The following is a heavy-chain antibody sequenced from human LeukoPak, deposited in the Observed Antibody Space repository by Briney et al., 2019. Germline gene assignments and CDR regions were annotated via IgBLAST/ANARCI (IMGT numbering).Heavy chain of an antibody. CDR1: GFTFCDFG. V-gene: IGHV3-49*03. CDR2: IRSKAFGGTS. CDR3: SRAGRQYQRVDV. J-gene: IGHJ6*02. D-gene: IGHD2-2*01. Sequence: GGSLRLSCTASGFTFCDFGMSWFRQAPGKGLEWVGFIRSKAFGGTSEHAASVKGRFTVSRDDSESIAYLQMNSLKTEDTAVYYCSRAGRQYQRVDVWGQGTTVTVSS.